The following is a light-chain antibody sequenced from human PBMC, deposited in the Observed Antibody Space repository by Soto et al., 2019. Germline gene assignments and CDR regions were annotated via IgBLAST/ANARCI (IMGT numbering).Light chain of an antibody. J-gene: IGLJ2*01. CDR3: CSYADGNTVV. V-gene: IGLV2-23*01. CDR1: SSVVGRYNL. CDR2: GDN. Sequence: QSVLTQPASVSGSPGQSITISCTGTSSVVGRYNLVSWYQHHPGKAPKLMSYGDNKRPSGISNRFSGSRSGNTASLTISGLQAEDEADYHCCSYADGNTVVFGGGTQLTVL.